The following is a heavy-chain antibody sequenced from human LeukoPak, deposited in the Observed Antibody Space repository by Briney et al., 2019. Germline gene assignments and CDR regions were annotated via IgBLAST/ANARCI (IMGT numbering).Heavy chain of an antibody. Sequence: GESLKISCKASGYRFTSYWIGWVRQMPGKGLEWMGVIHPGEYERRYSPSFEGQVTISADKPISTAYMQWSSLKASDTAMYYCARYCPGGSCSLDYWGQGTLVTVSS. V-gene: IGHV5-51*04. J-gene: IGHJ4*02. CDR2: IHPGEYER. CDR3: ARYCPGGSCSLDY. D-gene: IGHD2-15*01. CDR1: GYRFTSYW.